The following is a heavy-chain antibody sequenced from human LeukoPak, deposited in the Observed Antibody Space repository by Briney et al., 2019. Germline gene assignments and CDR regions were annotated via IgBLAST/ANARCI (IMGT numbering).Heavy chain of an antibody. Sequence: ASVKVSCKASGYTFTGYYMHWVRQATGQGLEWMGWNNPNSGGTYYGQKFQGRVTMTRDTSITTAYMELNRLRSDDTAVYYCARDPTYYYGSGSSGSWFDPWGQGTLVTVSS. CDR1: GYTFTGYY. V-gene: IGHV1-2*02. CDR3: ARDPTYYYGSGSSGSWFDP. D-gene: IGHD3-10*01. CDR2: NNPNSGGT. J-gene: IGHJ5*02.